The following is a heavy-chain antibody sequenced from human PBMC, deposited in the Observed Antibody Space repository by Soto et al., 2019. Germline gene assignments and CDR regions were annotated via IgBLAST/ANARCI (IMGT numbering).Heavy chain of an antibody. CDR1: GYTFTSYG. J-gene: IGHJ4*02. D-gene: IGHD6-13*01. Sequence: ASVKVSCKASGYTFTSYGINWVRQAPGRGLEWMGWISGYNGNTNYAQKFQGRVTMTTDTSTSTAYMELRSLRSDDTAVYYCARDHSSSWHDFDYWGQGTLVTVSS. CDR3: ARDHSSSWHDFDY. V-gene: IGHV1-18*01. CDR2: ISGYNGNT.